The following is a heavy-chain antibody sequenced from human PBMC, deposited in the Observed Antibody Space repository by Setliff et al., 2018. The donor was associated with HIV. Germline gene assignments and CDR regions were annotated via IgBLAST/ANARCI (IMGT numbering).Heavy chain of an antibody. CDR3: ARGEGLCGGGDCFPLAYFDY. V-gene: IGHV4-34*01. Sequence: PSETLSLTCAFYGASFTDYYWNWIRQPPGKGLEWIGEIHHTGHINYNPSFKSRVTMSLDMSTNQFSLKMASMTAADSAVYYCARGEGLCGGGDCFPLAYFDYWGRGTLVTVSS. CDR1: GASFTDYY. CDR2: IHHTGHI. D-gene: IGHD2-21*02. J-gene: IGHJ4*02.